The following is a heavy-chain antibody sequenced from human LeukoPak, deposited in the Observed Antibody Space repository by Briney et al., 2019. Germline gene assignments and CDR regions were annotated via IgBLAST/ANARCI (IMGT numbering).Heavy chain of an antibody. Sequence: PGGSLRLSCAASGVSFSTTWMHWVRQAPGKGLMWVSHVSGDGSRTYADSVKGRFTVSRDNNKDMVYLQMSSLRAEDTAVYYCATDGAYGLTHWGRGTLVTVSS. CDR3: ATDGAYGLTH. CDR1: GVSFSTTW. CDR2: VSGDGSRT. J-gene: IGHJ4*02. V-gene: IGHV3-74*01. D-gene: IGHD3-16*01.